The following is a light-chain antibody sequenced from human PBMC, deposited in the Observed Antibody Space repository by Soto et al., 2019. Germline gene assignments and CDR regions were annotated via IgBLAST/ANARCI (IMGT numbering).Light chain of an antibody. CDR2: EVS. CDR1: SSDVGSYNR. V-gene: IGLV2-18*02. Sequence: QSALTQPPSVSGSPGQSVAISCTGTSSDVGSYNRVSWYQQPPGAAPKLMIYEVSNRPSGVHDRFSGSKSGNTASLTISGLQAEDEADYYCNSYTGSSTYVFGTGTKLTVL. CDR3: NSYTGSSTYV. J-gene: IGLJ1*01.